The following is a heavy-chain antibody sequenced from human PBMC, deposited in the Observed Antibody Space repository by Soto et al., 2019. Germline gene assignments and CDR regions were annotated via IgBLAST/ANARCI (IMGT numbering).Heavy chain of an antibody. CDR1: GFSFSKYG. D-gene: IGHD2-2*01. Sequence: GGSLRLSCVASGFSFSKYGMHWVRQAPGKGLEWVAFVSSDGNNKYYADSVKGRFTISRDNSKNTVYLQVDSLRLDDTAIYYCAKDRVIQLLPIWPDPWGQGTLVTVSS. CDR3: AKDRVIQLLPIWPDP. V-gene: IGHV3-30*18. J-gene: IGHJ5*02. CDR2: VSSDGNNK.